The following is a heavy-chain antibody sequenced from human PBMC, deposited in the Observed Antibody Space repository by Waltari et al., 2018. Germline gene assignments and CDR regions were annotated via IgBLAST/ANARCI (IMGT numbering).Heavy chain of an antibody. CDR3: AREWIQLPDY. CDR2: INPNSGGT. Sequence: QVQLVQSGAEVKKPGASVKVSCKASGYTFTGYYMHWVRQAPGQGLEGMGRINPNSGGTNYAQKFQGRVTMTRDTSISTAYMELNSLRAEDTAVYYCAREWIQLPDYWGQGTLVTVSS. D-gene: IGHD5-18*01. V-gene: IGHV1-2*06. CDR1: GYTFTGYY. J-gene: IGHJ4*02.